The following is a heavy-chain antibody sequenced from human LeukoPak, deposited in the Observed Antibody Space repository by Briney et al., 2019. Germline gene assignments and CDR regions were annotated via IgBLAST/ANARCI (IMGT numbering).Heavy chain of an antibody. CDR2: INPNSGGT. J-gene: IGHJ5*02. CDR3: ARAMGPTNWFDP. V-gene: IGHV1-2*02. Sequence: ASVKVSCKASGYTFTGYYMHWVRQAPGQRLEWTGWINPNSGGTNYAQKFQGRVTMTRDTSISTAYMELSRLRSDDTAVYYCARAMGPTNWFDPWGQGTLVTVSS. D-gene: IGHD1-26*01. CDR1: GYTFTGYY.